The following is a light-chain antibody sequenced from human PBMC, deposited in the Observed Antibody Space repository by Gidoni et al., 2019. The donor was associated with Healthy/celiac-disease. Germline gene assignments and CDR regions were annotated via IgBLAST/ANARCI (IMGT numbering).Light chain of an antibody. V-gene: IGKV3-20*01. Sequence: EIVLTQSPGTLSLSPGERATLSCRASQSVSSSYLAWYQQKPGQAPKLLIYGAYSRATGIPDRFSGSGSGTDFTLTISRLEPEDVAVYYCQQYGSSPPTFGQGTKVEIK. CDR3: QQYGSSPPT. CDR1: QSVSSSY. J-gene: IGKJ1*01. CDR2: GAY.